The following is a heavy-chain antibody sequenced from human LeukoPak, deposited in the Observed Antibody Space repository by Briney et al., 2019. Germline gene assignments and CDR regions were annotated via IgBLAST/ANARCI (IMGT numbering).Heavy chain of an antibody. CDR3: ARDLVSDYGDYVDYFDY. Sequence: GGSLRLSCAASGFTFSSYAMHWVRQAPGKGLEWVAVISYDGSNKYYADSVKGRFTISRDNSKNTLYLQMNSLRAEDTAVYYCARDLVSDYGDYVDYFDYWGQGTLVTVSS. CDR2: ISYDGSNK. CDR1: GFTFSSYA. J-gene: IGHJ4*02. V-gene: IGHV3-30*04. D-gene: IGHD4-17*01.